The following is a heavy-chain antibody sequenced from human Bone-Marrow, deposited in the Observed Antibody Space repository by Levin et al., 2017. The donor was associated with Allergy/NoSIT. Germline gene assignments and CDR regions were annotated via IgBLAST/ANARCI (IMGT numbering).Heavy chain of an antibody. D-gene: IGHD6-19*01. J-gene: IGHJ4*02. CDR3: ARGQQWLED. Sequence: SQTLSLPCAISGDSVSSTSAAWHWIRQSPSRGLEWLGRTYYRSKWYNDYAVSVKSRITINPDTSKNQFSLQLNSVTPEDTAVYYCARGQQWLEDWGQGTLVTVSS. CDR2: TYYRSKWYN. CDR1: GDSVSSTSAA. V-gene: IGHV6-1*01.